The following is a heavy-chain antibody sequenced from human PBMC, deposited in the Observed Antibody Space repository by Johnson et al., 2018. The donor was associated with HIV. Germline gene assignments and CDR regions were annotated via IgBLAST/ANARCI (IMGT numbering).Heavy chain of an antibody. J-gene: IGHJ3*02. Sequence: EVQLVESGGGLVQPGGSLRLSCAASGFTFSNYAMNWVRQAPGKGLVWVANIKQDGSEKYYVDSVKGRFTISRDNAKNSLYLQMNSLRAEDTAVYYWARDLHAFDIWGQGTMVTVSS. CDR3: ARDLHAFDI. CDR1: GFTFSNYA. V-gene: IGHV3-7*03. CDR2: IKQDGSEK.